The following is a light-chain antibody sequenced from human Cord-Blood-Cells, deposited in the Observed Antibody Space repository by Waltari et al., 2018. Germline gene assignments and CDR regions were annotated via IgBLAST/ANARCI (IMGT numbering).Light chain of an antibody. CDR1: QSISSW. CDR3: QQYNSYS. Sequence: DIQMTQSPSTLSASVGDRVTITCRASQSISSWLAWYQQKPGKAPKLLIYDASSFESGVPSRFSGSGSGTEFTLTISSLQPDDFATYDCQQYNSYSFGPGAKVDI. J-gene: IGKJ3*01. V-gene: IGKV1-5*01. CDR2: DAS.